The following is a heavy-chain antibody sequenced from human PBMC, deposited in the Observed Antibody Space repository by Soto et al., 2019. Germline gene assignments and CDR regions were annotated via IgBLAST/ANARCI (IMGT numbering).Heavy chain of an antibody. V-gene: IGHV4-34*01. J-gene: IGHJ6*02. D-gene: IGHD6-13*01. Sequence: XETLSLTCSVYGWSFSGYYWTWIRQPPGKGLEWIGEINHSGSTSYNPSLKSRVTILVDTSKNQFSLKVSSVTAADTAVYYCARGGYSSTPSIPRVYYYYGMDVWGQGTTVTVSS. CDR1: GWSFSGYY. CDR2: INHSGST. CDR3: ARGGYSSTPSIPRVYYYYGMDV.